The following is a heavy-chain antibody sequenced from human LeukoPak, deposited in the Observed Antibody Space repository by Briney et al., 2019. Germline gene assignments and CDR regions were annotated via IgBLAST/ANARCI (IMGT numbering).Heavy chain of an antibody. CDR1: GGSFSGYY. CDR3: ARMYVVAATVDY. J-gene: IGHJ4*02. Sequence: SETLSLTCAVYGGSFSGYYWSWIRQPPGKGLEWIGEINHSGSTNYNPSLKSRVTISVDTSKNQFSLKLSSVTAADTAVYYCARMYVVAATVDYWGQGTLVTVSS. D-gene: IGHD2-15*01. CDR2: INHSGST. V-gene: IGHV4-34*01.